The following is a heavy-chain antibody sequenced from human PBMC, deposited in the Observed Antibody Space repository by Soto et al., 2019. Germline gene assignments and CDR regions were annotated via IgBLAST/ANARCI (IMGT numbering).Heavy chain of an antibody. J-gene: IGHJ4*02. D-gene: IGHD5-18*01. CDR3: AKNCDTAFSPSSL. CDR1: GFSFSTYA. CDR2: ISGSGGST. Sequence: EVQLLESGGGLVQAGGSLRLSCSASGFSFSTYAMSWVRQAPGKGLEWVSAISGSGGSTYYADSVKGRFTISRDNSKNTLYLQMNSLRAEDTAVYDCAKNCDTAFSPSSLCGQGTLFTVSS. V-gene: IGHV3-23*01.